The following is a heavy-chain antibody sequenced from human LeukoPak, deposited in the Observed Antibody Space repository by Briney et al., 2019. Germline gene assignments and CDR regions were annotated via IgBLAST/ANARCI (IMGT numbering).Heavy chain of an antibody. Sequence: GGSLRLSCAASGFTFSAYSMNWVRQAPGKGLEGVSSIGSSGTYIYYGDSTKGRFTISRDNAKNSLFLQMDSLSVEDTAVYYCARMQLFGLGNYYYYYMDVWGKGTTVTVSS. CDR1: GFTFSAYS. CDR3: ARMQLFGLGNYYYYYMDV. J-gene: IGHJ6*03. V-gene: IGHV3-21*01. D-gene: IGHD3/OR15-3a*01. CDR2: IGSSGTYI.